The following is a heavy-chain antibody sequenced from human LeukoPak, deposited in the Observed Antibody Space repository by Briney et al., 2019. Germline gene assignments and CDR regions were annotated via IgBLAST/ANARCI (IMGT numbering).Heavy chain of an antibody. V-gene: IGHV1-58*01. CDR2: IVVGSGNT. Sequence: SVKVSCKASGFTFTSSAVQWVRQARGQRLEWIGWIVVGSGNTNYAQKFQERVTIRRDMSTSIAYMELSSLRSEDTAVYYCAAADYYDSSGYYYYYGMDVWGRGTTVTVSS. D-gene: IGHD3-22*01. CDR1: GFTFTSSA. CDR3: AAADYYDSSGYYYYYGMDV. J-gene: IGHJ6*02.